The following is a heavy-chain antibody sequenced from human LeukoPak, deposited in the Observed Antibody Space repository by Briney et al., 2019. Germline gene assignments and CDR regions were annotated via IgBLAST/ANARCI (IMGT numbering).Heavy chain of an antibody. CDR3: ARHRSGWLQSSFDY. J-gene: IGHJ4*02. D-gene: IGHD5-24*01. CDR2: IYTSGST. Sequence: SQTLSLTCTVSGGSISTTSCYWSWIRQPAGKGLEWIGRIYTSGSTDYNPSLKSRVTISGDASKNQFSLKLSSVTAADTAVYYCARHRSGWLQSSFDYWGQGTLVTVSS. CDR1: GGSISTTSCY. V-gene: IGHV4-61*02.